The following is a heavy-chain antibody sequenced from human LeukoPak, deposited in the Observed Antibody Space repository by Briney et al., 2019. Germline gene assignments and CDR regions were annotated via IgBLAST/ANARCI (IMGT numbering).Heavy chain of an antibody. V-gene: IGHV1-2*02. D-gene: IGHD3-10*01. J-gene: IGHJ4*02. Sequence: GASVKVSCKAFGYTFIGYYIHWVREAPGHGLEWTGWINPNSGGRNYAQSFQDRIYMTRDTSISTAYMELNSLRSDDTAVYYCARGEYGSGTYYRGFDYWGQGTLVTVSS. CDR3: ARGEYGSGTYYRGFDY. CDR2: INPNSGGR. CDR1: GYTFIGYY.